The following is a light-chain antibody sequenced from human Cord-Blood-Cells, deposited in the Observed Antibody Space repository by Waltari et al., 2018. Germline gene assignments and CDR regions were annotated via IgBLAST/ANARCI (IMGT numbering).Light chain of an antibody. CDR3: PLYYGGAWV. CDR2: STS. CDR1: TGAVTSGYY. Sequence: QTVVTQEPSLTVSPGGTVTLTCASSTGAVTSGYYPNWFQQKPGQALRALIYSTSHKHSWAPARFSASLLGGKAAVTLSGVRREDEAEYYCPLYYGGAWVFGGGTKLTVL. J-gene: IGLJ3*02. V-gene: IGLV7-43*01.